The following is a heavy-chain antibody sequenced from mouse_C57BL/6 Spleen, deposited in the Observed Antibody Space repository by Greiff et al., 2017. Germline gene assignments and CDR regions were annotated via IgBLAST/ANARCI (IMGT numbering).Heavy chain of an antibody. V-gene: IGHV1-52*01. CDR1: GYTFTSYW. D-gene: IGHD2-5*01. CDR2: IDPSDSET. CDR3: ALYSNHAMDY. J-gene: IGHJ4*01. Sequence: QVQLKQPGAELVRPGSSVKLSCKASGYTFTSYWMHWVKQRPIQGLEWIGNIDPSDSETHYNQKFKDKATLTVDKSSSTAYMQLSSLTSEDSAVYYCALYSNHAMDYWGQGTSVTVSS.